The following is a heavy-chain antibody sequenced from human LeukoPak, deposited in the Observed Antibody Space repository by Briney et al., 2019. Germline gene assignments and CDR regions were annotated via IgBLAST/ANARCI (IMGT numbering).Heavy chain of an antibody. J-gene: IGHJ4*02. V-gene: IGHV3-11*04. CDR3: ASVFEVVYGGYQGFDY. CDR1: GFTFSDYY. D-gene: IGHD4-17*01. CDR2: ISSSGSTI. Sequence: GGSLRLSCAASGFTFSDYYMSWIRQAPGKGLEWVSYISSSGSTIYYADSVKGRFTISRDNAKNSLYLQMNSLRAEDTAVYYCASVFEVVYGGYQGFDYWGQGTLVTVSS.